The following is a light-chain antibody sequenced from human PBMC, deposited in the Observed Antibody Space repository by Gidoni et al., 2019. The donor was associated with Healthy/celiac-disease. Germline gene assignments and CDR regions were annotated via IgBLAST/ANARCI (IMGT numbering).Light chain of an antibody. V-gene: IGKV3-15*01. Sequence: EIVMTQSPATLSVSPGERATLSCRASQSVSSNLAWYQQKPGQAPRLLIYGASTRATGIPARFSGSGSGIELTLTISSLQSEDFAVYYCQQYNNWALTFGGGTKVEIK. CDR3: QQYNNWALT. CDR2: GAS. J-gene: IGKJ4*01. CDR1: QSVSSN.